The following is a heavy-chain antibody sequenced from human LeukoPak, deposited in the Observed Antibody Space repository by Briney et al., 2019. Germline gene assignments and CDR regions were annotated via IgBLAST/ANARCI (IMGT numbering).Heavy chain of an antibody. V-gene: IGHV3-7*01. CDR3: VYGGSYYVA. CDR1: GFTFSRYW. D-gene: IGHD3-10*01. Sequence: GGSLRLSCAASGFTFSRYWMTWVRQAPGTGLELVANIKEDGSEKYYVDSVKGRFTISRDSAKNSLYLQMNSLRAEDTAVYYCVYGGSYYVAWGQGILVTVSS. CDR2: IKEDGSEK. J-gene: IGHJ5*02.